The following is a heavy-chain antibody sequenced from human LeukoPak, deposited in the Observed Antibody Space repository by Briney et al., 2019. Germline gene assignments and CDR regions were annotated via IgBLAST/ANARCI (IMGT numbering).Heavy chain of an antibody. J-gene: IGHJ4*02. CDR2: IVDNGRNT. Sequence: PGGSLRLSCAVSGFTFSSYAMNWFRQAPGDRLQWVSSIVDNGRNTYYADSVKGRFTISRDNSKNTLYLQMNSLRAEDTALYYCAKGSRQSCSGAVCYYLDYWGQGALVTVSS. CDR1: GFTFSSYA. V-gene: IGHV3-23*01. D-gene: IGHD2-8*02. CDR3: AKGSRQSCSGAVCYYLDY.